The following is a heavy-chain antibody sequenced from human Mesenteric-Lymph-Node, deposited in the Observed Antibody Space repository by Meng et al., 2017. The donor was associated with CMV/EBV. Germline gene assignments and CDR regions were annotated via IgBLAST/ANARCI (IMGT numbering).Heavy chain of an antibody. CDR1: GGFVSSGTYY. D-gene: IGHD3-22*01. CDR2: IYYSGNT. CDR3: VTKSSYYYDSRASGAFDI. J-gene: IGHJ3*02. Sequence: GSLRLSCTVSGGFVSSGTYYWSWIRQPPGMGLEWIGQIYYSGNTNYNPSLKSRVTISADMAKNQFSLRMTSVTAADTAVYYCVTKSSYYYDSRASGAFDIWGRGTPVTVSS. V-gene: IGHV4-61*01.